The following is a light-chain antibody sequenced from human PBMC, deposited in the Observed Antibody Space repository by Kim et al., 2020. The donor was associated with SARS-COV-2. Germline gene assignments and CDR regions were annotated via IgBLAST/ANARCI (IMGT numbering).Light chain of an antibody. V-gene: IGLV3-19*01. J-gene: IGLJ1*01. CDR1: SLRNYY. CDR3: NSRDSSGKHIRV. Sequence: SSELTQDPAVSVALGQTVRITCQGDSLRNYYANWYQQKPGQAPVLVIYGKNNRPSGIPDRFSGSSSGNTASMTITGAQAEDEADYYCNSRDSSGKHIRVF. CDR2: GKN.